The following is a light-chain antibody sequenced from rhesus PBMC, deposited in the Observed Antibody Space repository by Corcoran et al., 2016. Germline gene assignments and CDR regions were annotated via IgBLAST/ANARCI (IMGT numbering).Light chain of an antibody. J-gene: IGLJ6*01. CDR3: SSYAGSNTFV. CDR2: EVS. V-gene: IGLV2-32*02. Sequence: QAALTQPRSVSGSPGQSVTISCTGTSSDIGGYNYVSWYQQHPGTAPKLMIYEVSKRPSGVSDRFSGSKSGNTAPLTISGLQAEDEADYYCSSYAGSNTFVFGSGTKLTVL. CDR1: SSDIGGYNY.